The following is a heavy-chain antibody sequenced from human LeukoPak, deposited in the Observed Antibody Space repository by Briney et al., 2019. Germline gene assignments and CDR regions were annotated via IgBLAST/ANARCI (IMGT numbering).Heavy chain of an antibody. J-gene: IGHJ3*02. Sequence: SVKVSCKASGYTFTSYGISWVRQAPGQGLEWMGGIIPIFGTANYAQKFQGRVTITADESTSTAYMELSSLRSEDTAVYYCARSRSDRVGGYDAFDIWGQGTMVTVSS. V-gene: IGHV1-69*13. CDR3: ARSRSDRVGGYDAFDI. CDR1: GYTFTSYG. CDR2: IIPIFGTA. D-gene: IGHD1-26*01.